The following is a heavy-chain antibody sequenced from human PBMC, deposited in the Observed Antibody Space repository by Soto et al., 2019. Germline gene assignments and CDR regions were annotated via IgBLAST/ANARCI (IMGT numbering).Heavy chain of an antibody. CDR2: IIPILGIA. CDR3: ATTARPLDTAMSTFDY. V-gene: IGHV1-69*02. Sequence: SVKVSCKASGGTFSSYTISWVRQAPGQGLEWMGRIIPILGIANYAQKFQGRVTITADKSTSTAYMELSSLRSEDTAVYYCATTARPLDTAMSTFDYWGQGTLVTVSS. D-gene: IGHD5-18*01. CDR1: GGTFSSYT. J-gene: IGHJ4*02.